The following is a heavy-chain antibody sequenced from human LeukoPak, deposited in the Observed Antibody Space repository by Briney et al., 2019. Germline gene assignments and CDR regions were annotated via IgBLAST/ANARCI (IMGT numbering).Heavy chain of an antibody. CDR2: IYSGGST. Sequence: GGSLRLSCAASGFTVSSNYMSWVRQDPGKGLEWVSVIYSGGSTYYADSVKGRFTISRDNSKNPLYLQMNSLRAEDTAVYYCAYCYSYDSSGYHSDYWGQGTLVTASS. CDR1: GFTVSSNY. D-gene: IGHD3-22*01. CDR3: AYCYSYDSSGYHSDY. V-gene: IGHV3-66*01. J-gene: IGHJ4*02.